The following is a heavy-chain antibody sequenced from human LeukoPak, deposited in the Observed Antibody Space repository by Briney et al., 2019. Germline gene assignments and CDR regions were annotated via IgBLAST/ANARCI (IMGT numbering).Heavy chain of an antibody. D-gene: IGHD2/OR15-2a*01. CDR2: MYYTGTL. V-gene: IGHV4-39*01. CDR3: AKHEDIVTVPATSWFDP. Sequence: SETLSLTCTVSGGSINTSSYYWGWIRRAPGKGLEWIGSMYYTGTLYYNPSLKSRVTISVDTSKNQFSLKLGSVTAADTAVYYCAKHEDIVTVPATSWFDPWGPGTLVTVSS. CDR1: GGSINTSSYY. J-gene: IGHJ5*02.